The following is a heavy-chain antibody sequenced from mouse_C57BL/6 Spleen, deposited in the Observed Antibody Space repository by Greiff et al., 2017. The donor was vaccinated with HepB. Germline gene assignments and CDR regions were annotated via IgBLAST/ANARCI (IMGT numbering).Heavy chain of an antibody. CDR3: ARWGDYGSSRFAY. CDR2: IYPGDGDT. Sequence: QVQLQQSGPELVKPGASVKISCKASGYAFSSSWMNWVKQRPGKGLEWIGRIYPGDGDTNYNGKFKGKATLTADKSSSTAYMQLSSLTSEDSAVYFCARWGDYGSSRFAYWGQGTLVTVSA. CDR1: GYAFSSSW. D-gene: IGHD1-1*01. V-gene: IGHV1-82*01. J-gene: IGHJ3*01.